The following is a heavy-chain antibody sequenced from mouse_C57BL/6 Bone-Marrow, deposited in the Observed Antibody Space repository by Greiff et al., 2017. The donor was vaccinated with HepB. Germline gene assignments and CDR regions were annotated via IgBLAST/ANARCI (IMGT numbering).Heavy chain of an antibody. D-gene: IGHD3-2*02. J-gene: IGHJ2*01. Sequence: QVHVKQPGAELVRPGTSVKLSCKASGYTFTSYWMHWVKQRPGQGLEWIGVIDPSDSYTNYNQKFKGKATLTVDTSSSTAYMQLSSLTSEDSAVYYCARSRLENYFDYWVQGTTLTVSS. V-gene: IGHV1-59*01. CDR2: IDPSDSYT. CDR3: ARSRLENYFDY. CDR1: GYTFTSYW.